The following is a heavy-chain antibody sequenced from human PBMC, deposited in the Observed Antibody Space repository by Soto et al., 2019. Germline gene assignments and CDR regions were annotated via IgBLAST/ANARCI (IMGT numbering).Heavy chain of an antibody. V-gene: IGHV1-8*01. CDR1: GYSFTSYD. Sequence: GASVKVSCKASGYSFTSYDINWVRQATGQGLEWMGWMNPNSGNTGYAQKFQGRVTMTRNTSISTAYMELSSLRSEDTAVYYCARGSGIAVAGTSYFDYWGQGTLVTGSS. D-gene: IGHD6-19*01. CDR3: ARGSGIAVAGTSYFDY. CDR2: MNPNSGNT. J-gene: IGHJ4*02.